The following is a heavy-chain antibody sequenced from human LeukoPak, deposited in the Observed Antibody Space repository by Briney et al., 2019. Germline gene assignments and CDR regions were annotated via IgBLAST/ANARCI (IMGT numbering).Heavy chain of an antibody. Sequence: GGSLRLSCAASGFTFSSYGLHWVRQAPGKGLEWVAGISYDGSNKYYADSVKGRFTISRDNSKNMLFLQMNSLRAEDTAVYYCAKDKGLMVTPVYFDYWGQGTLVTVSS. J-gene: IGHJ4*02. CDR3: AKDKGLMVTPVYFDY. D-gene: IGHD2-21*02. CDR2: ISYDGSNK. V-gene: IGHV3-30*18. CDR1: GFTFSSYG.